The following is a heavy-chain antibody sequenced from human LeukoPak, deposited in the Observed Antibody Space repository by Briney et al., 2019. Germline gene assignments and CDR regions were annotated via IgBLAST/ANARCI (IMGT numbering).Heavy chain of an antibody. CDR1: GGSFSGYY. J-gene: IGHJ4*02. CDR2: INHSGST. CDR3: ARDQGTVLTVGAGRTFDY. Sequence: SETLSLTCAVYGGSFSGYYWSWIRQPPGKGLEWIGEINHSGSTNYNPSLKSRVTISVDTSKNQFSLKLSSVTAADTAVYYCARDQGTVLTVGAGRTFDYWGQGTLVTVSS. D-gene: IGHD1-26*01. V-gene: IGHV4-34*01.